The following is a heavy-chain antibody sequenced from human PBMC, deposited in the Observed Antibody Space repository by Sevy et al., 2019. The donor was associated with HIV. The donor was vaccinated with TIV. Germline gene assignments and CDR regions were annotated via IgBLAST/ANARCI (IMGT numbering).Heavy chain of an antibody. V-gene: IGHV3-49*03. D-gene: IGHD6-19*01. Sequence: GGSLRLSCTTSGFTFGDFAMSWFRQAPGKGLEWVGFIRAEAYGGTPEHAASVKGRFTISRDDSKNITYLQMDSLETXDTAVYFCTRGWIAVTRRXFXXXXXWGQGTQVTVSS. CDR2: IRAEAYGGTP. J-gene: IGHJ5*02. CDR3: TRGWIAVTRRXFXXXXX. CDR1: GFTFGDFA.